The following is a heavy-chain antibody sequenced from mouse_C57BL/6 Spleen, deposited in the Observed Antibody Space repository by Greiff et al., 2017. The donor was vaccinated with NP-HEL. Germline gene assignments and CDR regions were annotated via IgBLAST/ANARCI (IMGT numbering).Heavy chain of an antibody. CDR1: GYTFTDYE. CDR2: IDPETGGT. J-gene: IGHJ1*03. D-gene: IGHD1-1*01. V-gene: IGHV1-15*01. Sequence: QVQLQQSGAELVRPGASVTLSCKASGYTFTDYEMHWVKQTPVHGLEWIGAIDPETGGTAYNQKFKGKAILTADKSSSTAYMELRSLTSEDSAVYYCTRGHYYGSSYSYWYFDVWGTGTTVTVSS. CDR3: TRGHYYGSSYSYWYFDV.